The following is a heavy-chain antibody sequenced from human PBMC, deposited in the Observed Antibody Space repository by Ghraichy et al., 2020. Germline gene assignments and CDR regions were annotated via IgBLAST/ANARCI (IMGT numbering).Heavy chain of an antibody. J-gene: IGHJ4*02. V-gene: IGHV3-23*01. CDR1: EITLTYYG. CDR3: AKGSGTYNPPFDY. D-gene: IGHD3-10*01. CDR2: INDSGDTT. Sequence: GGSLRLSCEASEITLTYYGLSWVRQAPGKGLEWVSVINDSGDTTYYADSVKGRFTISRDNSKNTLYLQMNSLRAEDTAIYYCAKGSGTYNPPFDYWGQGTLVT.